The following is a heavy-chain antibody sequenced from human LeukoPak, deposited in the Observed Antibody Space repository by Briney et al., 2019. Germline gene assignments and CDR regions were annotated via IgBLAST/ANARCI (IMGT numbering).Heavy chain of an antibody. CDR1: GGSISSYY. D-gene: IGHD2-2*01. V-gene: IGHV4-4*09. Sequence: SETLSLTCTASGGSISSYYWSWIRQPPGKGLEWIGYIYTSGSTNYNPSLKSRVTISVGTSKNQFSLKLSSVTAADTAVYYCARQAIVVVPAADTLYYYYYYMDVWGKGTTVTVSS. CDR3: ARQAIVVVPAADTLYYYYYYMDV. J-gene: IGHJ6*03. CDR2: IYTSGST.